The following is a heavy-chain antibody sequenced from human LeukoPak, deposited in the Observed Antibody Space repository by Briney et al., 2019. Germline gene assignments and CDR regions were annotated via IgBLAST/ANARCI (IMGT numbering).Heavy chain of an antibody. CDR3: AKKDFGVVIASRP. D-gene: IGHD3-3*01. CDR2: ISGSGGST. Sequence: SGGSLRLSCAASGFTFSSYAMSWVRQAPGKGLEWVSAISGSGGSTYYPDSVKGRFTISRDNSKNTLYLQMNSLRAEDTAVYYCAKKDFGVVIASRPGGQGTLVTVSS. J-gene: IGHJ4*02. V-gene: IGHV3-23*01. CDR1: GFTFSSYA.